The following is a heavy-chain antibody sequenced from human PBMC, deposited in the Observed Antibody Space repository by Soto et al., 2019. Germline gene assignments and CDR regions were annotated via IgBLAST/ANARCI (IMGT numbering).Heavy chain of an antibody. CDR3: ARDKYSYTY. CDR1: GFTFTNYW. J-gene: IGHJ4*02. Sequence: GGSLRLSCAASGFTFTNYWMSWVRQAPGKGLEWVASIQQDGDEKYYVESVKGRFTISRDNAKNSLYLEMNSLRAEDTALYYCARDKYSYTYWGQGTLVTVSS. V-gene: IGHV3-7*05. CDR2: IQQDGDEK. D-gene: IGHD5-18*01.